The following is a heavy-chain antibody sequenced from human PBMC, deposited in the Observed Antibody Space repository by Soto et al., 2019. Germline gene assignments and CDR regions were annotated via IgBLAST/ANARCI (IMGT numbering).Heavy chain of an antibody. V-gene: IGHV1-69*13. CDR2: FIPIIGGG. D-gene: IGHD1-26*01. CDR3: ARPWAVGATDAFNI. J-gene: IGHJ3*02. Sequence: SVNVSWNGFGGPFRNLARDCGRQDPGQGLEWMGGFIPIIGGGINAQKFQGRVTITSDESTSTAYMELSSLKSEDTAMYFCARPWAVGATDAFNIWGQGTMVTVSS. CDR1: GGPFRNLA.